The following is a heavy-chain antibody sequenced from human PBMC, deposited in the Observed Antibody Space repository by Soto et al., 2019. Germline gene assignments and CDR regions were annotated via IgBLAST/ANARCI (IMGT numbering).Heavy chain of an antibody. J-gene: IGHJ4*02. Sequence: GGSLRLSCAASGFSFSSYAMSWVRQARGRGLEWVSAISDSGRSTYYADSVKGRFTISRDDSEDTLDLQMNSLRAEDTAVYYCARDREQWLVGYYFDYWGQGTLVTVSS. CDR3: ARDREQWLVGYYFDY. D-gene: IGHD6-19*01. V-gene: IGHV3-23*01. CDR1: GFSFSSYA. CDR2: ISDSGRST.